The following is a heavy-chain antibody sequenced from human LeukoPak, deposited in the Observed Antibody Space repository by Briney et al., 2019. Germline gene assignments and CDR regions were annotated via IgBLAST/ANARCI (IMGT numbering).Heavy chain of an antibody. CDR3: TRGNGGNSPFDY. J-gene: IGHJ4*02. V-gene: IGHV3-74*01. CDR1: GFTFSNSW. Sequence: PGGSLRLSRAASGFTFSNSWMHWVRQTPGKGLVWVSRINTDGSSTSYADSVKGRFTISRDNAENTLYLQMNSLRAEDTAVYYCTRGNGGNSPFDYWGQGTLVTVSS. D-gene: IGHD4-23*01. CDR2: INTDGSST.